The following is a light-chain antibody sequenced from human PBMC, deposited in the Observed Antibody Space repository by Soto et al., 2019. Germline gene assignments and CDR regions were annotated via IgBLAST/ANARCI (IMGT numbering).Light chain of an antibody. V-gene: IGKV3-20*01. Sequence: EIVLTQSPGTLSLSPGERATLSCRASQSVSSSYLTWYQQKPGQAPRLLIYGAYNRATGIPDRFSGSGSGTDFTLTISRLEPEDFAVYYCQQYGSSPITFGPGTKVDSK. CDR3: QQYGSSPIT. J-gene: IGKJ3*01. CDR1: QSVSSSY. CDR2: GAY.